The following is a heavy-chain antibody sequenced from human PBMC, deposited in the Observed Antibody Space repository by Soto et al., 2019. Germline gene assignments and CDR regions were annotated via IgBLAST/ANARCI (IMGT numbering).Heavy chain of an antibody. CDR3: ARDKVALRFLEWSPNPTNWFDP. CDR1: GGSISSGDYY. J-gene: IGHJ5*02. CDR2: IYYSGST. V-gene: IGHV4-30-4*01. Sequence: KSSETLSLTCTVSGGSISSGDYYWSWIRQPPGKGLEWIGYIYYSGSTYYNPSLKSRVTISVDTSKNQFSLKLSSVTAADTAVYYCARDKVALRFLEWSPNPTNWFDPWGQGTLVTVSS. D-gene: IGHD3-3*01.